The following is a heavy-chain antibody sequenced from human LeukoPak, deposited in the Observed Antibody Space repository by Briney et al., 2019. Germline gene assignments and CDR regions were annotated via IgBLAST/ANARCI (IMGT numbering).Heavy chain of an antibody. Sequence: ASVKVSCKASGYTFTGYYMHWVRQAPGQGLEWVGWINPNSGGTNYAQKFQGRVTMTRDTSISTAYMELSRLRSDNTAVYYCARIRGLVLDDFWSGYPMILGYYGMDVWGQGTTVTVSS. J-gene: IGHJ6*02. CDR1: GYTFTGYY. CDR2: INPNSGGT. V-gene: IGHV1-2*02. CDR3: ARIRGLVLDDFWSGYPMILGYYGMDV. D-gene: IGHD3-3*01.